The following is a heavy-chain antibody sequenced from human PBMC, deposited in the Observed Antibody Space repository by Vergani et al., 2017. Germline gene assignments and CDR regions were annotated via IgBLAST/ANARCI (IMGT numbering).Heavy chain of an antibody. D-gene: IGHD6-13*01. CDR1: GFTFGDYA. CDR2: IRSKAYGGTT. CDR3: TLSIAAAGTGDY. Sequence: EVQLVESGGGLVKPGRSLRLSCTASGFTFGDYAMSWFRQAPGKGLEWVGFIRSKAYGGTTEYAASVKGRFTISRDDSKSIAYLQMNSLKTEYTAVYYCTLSIAAAGTGDYWGQGTLVTVSS. J-gene: IGHJ4*02. V-gene: IGHV3-49*05.